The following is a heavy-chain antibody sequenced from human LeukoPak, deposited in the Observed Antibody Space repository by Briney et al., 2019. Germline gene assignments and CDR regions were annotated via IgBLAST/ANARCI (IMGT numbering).Heavy chain of an antibody. V-gene: IGHV3-53*01. CDR1: GFIVSSNH. CDR2: IYSGGKT. J-gene: IGHJ4*02. D-gene: IGHD4-23*01. Sequence: PGGSLRLSCAASGFIVSSNHMNWVRQAPGKGLEWVSVIYSGGKTFYADSVKGRFTISRDNSKNTLYLQMNSLRAEDTAVYYCARGGVPYGGLQYWGQGTLVTVSS. CDR3: ARGGVPYGGLQY.